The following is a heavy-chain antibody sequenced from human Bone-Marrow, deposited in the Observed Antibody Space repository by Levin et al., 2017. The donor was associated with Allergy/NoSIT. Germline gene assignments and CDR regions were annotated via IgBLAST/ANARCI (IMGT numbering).Heavy chain of an antibody. CDR3: ATGGVDARVYFEY. CDR2: INQDGSEK. V-gene: IGHV3-7*01. D-gene: IGHD2-15*01. Sequence: GGSLRLSCAASGFTFSSYCMSWVRQAPGKGLEWVANINQDGSEKYYVDSVKGRFTTSRDNAKNSLYLQMNSLRAEDTAVYYCATGGVDARVYFEYWGQGTLVTVSS. CDR1: GFTFSSYC. J-gene: IGHJ4*02.